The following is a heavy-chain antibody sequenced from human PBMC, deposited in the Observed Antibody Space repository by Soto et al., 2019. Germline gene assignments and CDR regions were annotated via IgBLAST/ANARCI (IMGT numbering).Heavy chain of an antibody. CDR1: GFTCSSDW. J-gene: IGHJ4*02. V-gene: IGHV3-74*01. D-gene: IGHD2-21*02. Sequence: GGSLRLSCAASGFTCSSDWMHWFRQAPGKGLVWVSRIDSSGRTTTYADSVKGRFTISRDNAKNTLYLQMNGLRAEDTALYYCARWFTGGNFDYFDYWGQGTQVTVSS. CDR2: IDSSGRTT. CDR3: ARWFTGGNFDYFDY.